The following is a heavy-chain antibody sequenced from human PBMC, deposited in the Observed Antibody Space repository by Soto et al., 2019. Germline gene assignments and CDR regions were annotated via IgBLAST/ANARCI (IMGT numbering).Heavy chain of an antibody. CDR1: GGSFSGYY. V-gene: IGHV4-34*01. D-gene: IGHD2-15*01. CDR3: ARHSRTGVRWWGASGMDV. J-gene: IGHJ6*02. Sequence: SETLSLTCAVYGGSFSGYYWSWIRQPPGKGLEWIGEINHSGSTNYNPSLKSRVTISVDTSKNQFSLKLSSVTAADTAVYYCARHSRTGVRWWGASGMDVWGQGTTVTVPS. CDR2: INHSGST.